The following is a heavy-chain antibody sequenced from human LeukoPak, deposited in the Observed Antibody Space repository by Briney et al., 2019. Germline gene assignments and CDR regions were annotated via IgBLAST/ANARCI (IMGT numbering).Heavy chain of an antibody. D-gene: IGHD6-19*01. CDR1: GYTFTGYY. CDR2: INPNSGGT. Sequence: ASVKVSCKASGYTFTGYYMHWVRQAPGQGLEWMGWINPNSGGTNYAQKFQGRVTMTRDTSISTAYMELSRLRSDDTAVYYCARDEYSSGWSGGFDYWGQGTLVTVSS. CDR3: ARDEYSSGWSGGFDY. V-gene: IGHV1-2*02. J-gene: IGHJ4*02.